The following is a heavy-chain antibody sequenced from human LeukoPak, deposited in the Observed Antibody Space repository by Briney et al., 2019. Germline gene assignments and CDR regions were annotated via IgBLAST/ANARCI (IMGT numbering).Heavy chain of an antibody. J-gene: IGHJ5*02. CDR2: INHSGST. V-gene: IGHV4-34*01. CDR1: GGSFSGYY. Sequence: SETLSLTCAVYGGSFSGYYWSWIRQPPGKGLEWIGEINHSGSTNYNPSLKSRVTISVDTSKNQFSLKLSSVTAADTAVYYCARDIVVVPAARRNNWFDPWGQGTLVTVSS. D-gene: IGHD2-2*01. CDR3: ARDIVVVPAARRNNWFDP.